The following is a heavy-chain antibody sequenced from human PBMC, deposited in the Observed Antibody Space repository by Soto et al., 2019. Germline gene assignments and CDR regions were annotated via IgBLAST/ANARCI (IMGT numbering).Heavy chain of an antibody. D-gene: IGHD1-26*01. CDR1: GFTFSSYS. V-gene: IGHV3-21*01. Sequence: GSLRLSWAASGFTFSSYSMNWVRQAPGNGLEWVSSLSSSSSYIYYPDSVKGRFTISRDNAKDSLYLQMSSLRAEDRAVYYCARPYRGSYCRDYWGQG. CDR2: LSSSSSYI. CDR3: ARPYRGSYCRDY. J-gene: IGHJ4*02.